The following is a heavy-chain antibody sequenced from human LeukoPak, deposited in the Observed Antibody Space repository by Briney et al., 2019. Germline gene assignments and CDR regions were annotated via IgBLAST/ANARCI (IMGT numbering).Heavy chain of an antibody. CDR1: GFTFSSYS. J-gene: IGHJ5*02. Sequence: GGPLRLSCAASGFTFSSYSMNWVRQAPGKGLEWVSYISSSSSTIYYADSVKGRFTISRDNAKNSLYLQMNSLRAEDTAVYYCARVVRGVIIPWGQGTLVTVSS. CDR3: ARVVRGVIIP. V-gene: IGHV3-48*01. D-gene: IGHD3-10*01. CDR2: ISSSSSTI.